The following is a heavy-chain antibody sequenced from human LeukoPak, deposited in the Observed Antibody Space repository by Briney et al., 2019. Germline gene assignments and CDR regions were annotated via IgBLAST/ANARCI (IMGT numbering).Heavy chain of an antibody. D-gene: IGHD2-21*01. CDR3: ASFVILRATPPPN. CDR2: IARDGGNK. V-gene: IGHV3-30*03. J-gene: IGHJ4*02. Sequence: GGSLRLSCAASGFTFSSYGMHWFRQAPGKGLEWVAVIARDGGNKYYVDSVTGRFTISRDNSKNMLYLQMNSLRAEDTAVYYCASFVILRATPPPNWGQGTLVTVSS. CDR1: GFTFSSYG.